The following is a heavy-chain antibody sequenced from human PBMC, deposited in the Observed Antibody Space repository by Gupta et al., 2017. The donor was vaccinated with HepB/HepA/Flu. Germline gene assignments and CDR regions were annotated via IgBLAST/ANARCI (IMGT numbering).Heavy chain of an antibody. V-gene: IGHV1-46*01. J-gene: IGHJ4*02. Sequence: QVQLVQSGAEVKKPGASVTVSCKASGYTFTSYSMHWVRQAPGQGLEWLGIINPSGGSTSYAQKFQCRGTMPRDTSTSTVYMELSSLRSEDTAVYYWARNCGADFDYWGQGTLVTGAS. D-gene: IGHD7-27*01. CDR3: ARNCGADFDY. CDR1: GYTFTSYS. CDR2: INPSGGST.